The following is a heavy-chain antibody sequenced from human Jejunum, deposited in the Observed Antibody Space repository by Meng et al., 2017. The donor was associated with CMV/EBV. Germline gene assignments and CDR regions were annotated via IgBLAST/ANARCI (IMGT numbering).Heavy chain of an antibody. J-gene: IGHJ4*02. Sequence: SGYTFSTYGVTWVRQAPGQGLEWMGWLNPNSGDTTYAQQFQGRVTMTRDTSISTAYMELSRLRSDDTAVYYCATSSSGFDFWTDYWGQGTLVTVSS. D-gene: IGHD5-12*01. CDR3: ATSSSGFDFWTDY. CDR2: LNPNSGDT. V-gene: IGHV1-2*02. CDR1: GYTFSTYG.